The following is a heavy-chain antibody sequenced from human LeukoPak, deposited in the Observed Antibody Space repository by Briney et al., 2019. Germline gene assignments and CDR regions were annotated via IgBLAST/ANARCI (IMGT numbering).Heavy chain of an antibody. D-gene: IGHD1-26*01. CDR3: AKGRGSGTLDVSDI. J-gene: IGHJ3*02. CDR2: VSGSGGST. V-gene: IGHV3-23*01. Sequence: GGSLRLSCAASGFTFSSYAMSWVRQTPGKGLGWVSGVSGSGGSTYYADSLKGRCTVSRDNSKNTLFLQMNSLRAEDTAVYFCAKGRGSGTLDVSDIWGQGTMVTV. CDR1: GFTFSSYA.